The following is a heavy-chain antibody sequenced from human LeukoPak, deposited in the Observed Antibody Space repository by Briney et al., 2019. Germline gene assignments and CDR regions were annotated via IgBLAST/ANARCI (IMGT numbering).Heavy chain of an antibody. J-gene: IGHJ4*02. CDR2: ISGSGGST. D-gene: IGHD2-21*02. CDR3: AKDRAGGRFVVATAMIDY. V-gene: IGHV3-23*01. Sequence: GGSLRLSCAASGFTFSSYAMSWVRQAPGKGLEWVSAISGSGGSTYYADSVKGRFTISRDNSKNTLYLQMSSLRAEDTAVYYCAKDRAGGRFVVATAMIDYWGQGTLVTVSS. CDR1: GFTFSSYA.